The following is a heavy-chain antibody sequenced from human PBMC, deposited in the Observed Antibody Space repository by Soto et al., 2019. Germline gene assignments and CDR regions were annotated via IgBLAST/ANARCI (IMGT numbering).Heavy chain of an antibody. V-gene: IGHV1-69*04. Sequence: VKVSCKASGGTFSSYTISWVRQAPGQGLEWMGRIIPILGIANYAQKFQGRVTITADKSTSTAYMELSSLRSEDTAVYYCARDPMVRGFNWLDPWGQGTLVTVSS. CDR2: IIPILGIA. J-gene: IGHJ5*02. CDR1: GGTFSSYT. D-gene: IGHD3-10*01. CDR3: ARDPMVRGFNWLDP.